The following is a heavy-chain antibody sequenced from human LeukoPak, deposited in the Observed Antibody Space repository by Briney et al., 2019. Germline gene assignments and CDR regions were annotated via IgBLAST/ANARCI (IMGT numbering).Heavy chain of an antibody. V-gene: IGHV4-61*01. CDR3: ARGRIARLPYFDY. D-gene: IGHD5-18*01. J-gene: IGHJ4*02. Sequence: SETLSLTCTVSGGSISSGSYYWTWIRQPPGTGLEWIGNILYSGNTHYNPSLKSRVTISGDTSKNQFSLKLSSVTAADTAVYYCARGRIARLPYFDYWGQGTLVTVSS. CDR2: ILYSGNT. CDR1: GGSISSGSYY.